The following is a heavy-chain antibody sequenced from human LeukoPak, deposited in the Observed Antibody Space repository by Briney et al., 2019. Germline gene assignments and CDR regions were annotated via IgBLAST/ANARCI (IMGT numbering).Heavy chain of an antibody. V-gene: IGHV5-51*01. J-gene: IGHJ3*02. CDR3: ARHPTLWFGELLSSAFDI. CDR2: IYPGDSDT. CDR1: GYSFTSYW. Sequence: GESLKISCKGSGYSFTSYWIGWVRQMPGKGLEGMGIIYPGDSDTRYSPSFQGQVTISADKSISTAYLQWSSLKASDTAMYYCARHPTLWFGELLSSAFDIWGQGTMVTVSS. D-gene: IGHD3-10*01.